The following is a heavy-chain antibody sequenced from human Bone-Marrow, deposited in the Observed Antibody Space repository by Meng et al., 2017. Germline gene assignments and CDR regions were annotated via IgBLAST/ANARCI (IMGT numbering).Heavy chain of an antibody. Sequence: GGSLRLSCAASRFTFSSYWMGWVRQAPGKGLEWVANIIQDGSEKYYVDSVKGRFTIPRDNVKNSLYLQMNSLRAEDTAVYYCARENSDSTTVYGMDVWGQGTTVTVSS. CDR2: IIQDGSEK. CDR3: ARENSDSTTVYGMDV. D-gene: IGHD4-11*01. J-gene: IGHJ6*02. V-gene: IGHV3-7*01. CDR1: RFTFSSYW.